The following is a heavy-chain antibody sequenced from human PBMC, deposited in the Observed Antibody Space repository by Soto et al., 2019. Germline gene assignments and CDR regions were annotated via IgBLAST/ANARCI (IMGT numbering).Heavy chain of an antibody. CDR3: AGGRNRGY. CDR1: GFTVSNNY. CDR2: IYSSGGT. J-gene: IGHJ4*02. V-gene: IGHV3-66*01. Sequence: VQLVESGGDLVQPGGSLRLSCAASGFTVSNNYMSWVRQAPGKGLEWVSLIYSSGGTYYPDSVKGRFTISRDNSRNTLYLQMDGLRVEDTAVYYCAGGRNRGYWGQGTMVTVSS. D-gene: IGHD3-10*01.